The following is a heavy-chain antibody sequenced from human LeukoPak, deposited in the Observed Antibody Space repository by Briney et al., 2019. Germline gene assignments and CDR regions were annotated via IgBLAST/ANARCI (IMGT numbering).Heavy chain of an antibody. V-gene: IGHV1-69*13. D-gene: IGHD6-13*01. CDR3: AKRDQAAGTAAWFDP. Sequence: SVKVSCKASGGTFSSYAISWVRQAPGQGLEWMGGIIPIFGTANYAQKFQGRVTITADESTSTAYMELSSLRSEDTAVYYCAKRDQAAGTAAWFDPWGQGTLVTVSS. CDR2: IIPIFGTA. J-gene: IGHJ5*02. CDR1: GGTFSSYA.